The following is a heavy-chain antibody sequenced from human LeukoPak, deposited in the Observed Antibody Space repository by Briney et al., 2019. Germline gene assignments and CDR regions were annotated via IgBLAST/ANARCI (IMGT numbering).Heavy chain of an antibody. D-gene: IGHD3-16*01. CDR2: MSPNSGDT. Sequence: ASVKVSCKDSGYTFTSYDFNWVRQATGQRPEWMGWMSPNSGDTGYAQKFQDRVTMTRDTSISTAYMELSRLRSDDTAVYYCASGVTFGGVGLDYWGQGTLVTVSS. J-gene: IGHJ4*02. CDR3: ASGVTFGGVGLDY. CDR1: GYTFTSYD. V-gene: IGHV1-8*01.